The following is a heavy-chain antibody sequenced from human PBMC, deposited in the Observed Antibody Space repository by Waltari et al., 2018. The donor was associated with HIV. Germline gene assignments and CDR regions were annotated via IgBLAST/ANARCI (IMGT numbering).Heavy chain of an antibody. D-gene: IGHD2-2*01. V-gene: IGHV4-34*01. Sequence: QLQLQQLGAGLLKPSETLSLTCPVYGGPLFGYHRSCHPQPPGQGLEWIGEINHSGSTNHNPSLQSRVTISLDTSKNQFSLMVSSVTAADTAVYFCARGRIVVIPAAREGWFDPWGQGTLVTVSS. CDR3: ARGRIVVIPAAREGWFDP. CDR2: INHSGST. J-gene: IGHJ5*02. CDR1: GGPLFGYH.